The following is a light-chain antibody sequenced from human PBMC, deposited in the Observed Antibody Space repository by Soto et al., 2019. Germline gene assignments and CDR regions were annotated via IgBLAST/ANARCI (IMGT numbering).Light chain of an antibody. CDR2: VGS. CDR3: MQSLQTPPFT. J-gene: IGKJ3*01. CDR1: QSLLHSNGYNY. Sequence: DIVMTQSPLSLPVSPGEPASISCRSSQSLLHSNGYNYLDWYLQKPGQSPQLLIYVGSTLTLKISRVEAEDVGVYYRMQSLQTPPFTFGPGTEVEIK. V-gene: IGKV2-28*01.